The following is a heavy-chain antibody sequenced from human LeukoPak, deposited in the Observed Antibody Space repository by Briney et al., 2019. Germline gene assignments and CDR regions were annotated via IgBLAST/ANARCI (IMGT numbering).Heavy chain of an antibody. Sequence: PSETLSLTCTVSGGSISSYYWSWIRQPPGKGLEWIGYIYYSGSTNYNPSLKSRVTISVDTSKNQFSLKLSSVTAADTAVYYCARGKDLPYFFDYWGQGTLVTVSS. V-gene: IGHV4-59*01. J-gene: IGHJ4*02. CDR1: GGSISSYY. CDR3: ARGKDLPYFFDY. D-gene: IGHD5/OR15-5a*01. CDR2: IYYSGST.